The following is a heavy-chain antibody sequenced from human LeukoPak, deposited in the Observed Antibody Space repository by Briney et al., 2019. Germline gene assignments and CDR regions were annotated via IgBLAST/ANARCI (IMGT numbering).Heavy chain of an antibody. J-gene: IGHJ3*02. V-gene: IGHV3-23*01. CDR1: GFTFSGYA. D-gene: IGHD2-2*01. CDR3: AKDPGYCSSTSCEQTAFDI. Sequence: GGSLRLSCAASGFTFSGYAMSWVRQAPGKGLEWVSAISGSGGSTYYADSVKGRFTISRDNSKNTLYLQMNSLRAEDTAVYYCAKDPGYCSSTSCEQTAFDIWGQGTMVTVSS. CDR2: ISGSGGST.